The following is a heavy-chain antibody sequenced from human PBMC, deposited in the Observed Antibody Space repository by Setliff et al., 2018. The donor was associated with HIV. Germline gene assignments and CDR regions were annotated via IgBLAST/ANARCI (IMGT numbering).Heavy chain of an antibody. CDR1: GFTFSSYG. V-gene: IGHV3-30*02. J-gene: IGHJ3*02. Sequence: PGGSLRLSCAASGFTFSSYGMHWVRQAPGKGLEWVAFIRYDGSNKYYADSVKGRFTISRDNSKNTLYLQMNSLRAEDTAVYYCARNDKAVRFTFDIWGQGTMVTVSS. CDR2: IRYDGSNK. D-gene: IGHD3-10*01. CDR3: ARNDKAVRFTFDI.